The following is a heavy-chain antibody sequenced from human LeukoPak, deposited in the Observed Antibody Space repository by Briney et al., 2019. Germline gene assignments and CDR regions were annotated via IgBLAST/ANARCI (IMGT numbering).Heavy chain of an antibody. CDR1: GYTFTGYY. D-gene: IGHD2-15*01. Sequence: ASVKVSCRASGYTFTGYYMHWVRQAPGQGLEWMGWINPNSGGTNYAQKFQGRVTMTRDKSITTAYLQLNNLKTSDTAMYFCARRCWKGNCSGAHIDVWGKGTTVTVSS. J-gene: IGHJ6*03. V-gene: IGHV1-2*02. CDR2: INPNSGGT. CDR3: ARRCWKGNCSGAHIDV.